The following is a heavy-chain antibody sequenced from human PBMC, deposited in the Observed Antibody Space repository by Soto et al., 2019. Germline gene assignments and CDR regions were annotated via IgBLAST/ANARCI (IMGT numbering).Heavy chain of an antibody. CDR2: ISYDGSNK. CDR1: GFTFSSYG. J-gene: IGHJ5*02. CDR3: AKDLQSIAARDWFDP. D-gene: IGHD6-6*01. V-gene: IGHV3-30*18. Sequence: GGSLRLSCATSGFTFSSYGMHWVRQAPGKGLEWVAVISYDGSNKYYADSVKGRFTISRDNSKNTLYLQMNSLRAEDTAVYYCAKDLQSIAARDWFDPWGQGTLVTVSS.